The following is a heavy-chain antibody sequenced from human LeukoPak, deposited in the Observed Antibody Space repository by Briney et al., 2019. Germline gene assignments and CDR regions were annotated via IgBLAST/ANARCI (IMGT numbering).Heavy chain of an antibody. D-gene: IGHD6-19*01. J-gene: IGHJ4*02. Sequence: GGSLRLSCAASGLTISRSWMSWVRQAPGKGLEWVANIKEDGGERYYVDYVKGRFTISRDNAKSLLYMQMNSLRAEDTAVYYCARGLVGSGCYFDYWGQGTLVIVSS. CDR2: IKEDGGER. CDR1: GLTISRSW. V-gene: IGHV3-7*05. CDR3: ARGLVGSGCYFDY.